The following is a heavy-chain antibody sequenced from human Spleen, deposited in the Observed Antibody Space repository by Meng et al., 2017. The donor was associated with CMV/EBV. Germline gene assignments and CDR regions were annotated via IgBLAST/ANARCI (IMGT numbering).Heavy chain of an antibody. CDR3: AREGRIVVVPAAIDDYYYGMDV. V-gene: IGHV3-30-3*01. D-gene: IGHD2-2*02. J-gene: IGHJ6*02. CDR1: GFTFSSYA. CDR2: ISYDGTTQ. Sequence: GGSLKISCAASGFTFSSYAMHWVRQAPGKGLEWVTIISYDGTTQYYADLVKGRFTISRDNSKNTVYLQMNSLRAEDTAVYYCAREGRIVVVPAAIDDYYYGMDVWGQGTTVTVSS.